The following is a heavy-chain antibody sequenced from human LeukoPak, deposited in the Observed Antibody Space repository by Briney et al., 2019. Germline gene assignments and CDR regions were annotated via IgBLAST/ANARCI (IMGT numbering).Heavy chain of an antibody. CDR1: GFTFSSYA. CDR2: IKQDGSEK. J-gene: IGHJ4*02. Sequence: PGGSLRLSCAASGFTFSSYATSWVRQAPGKGLEWVANIKQDGSEKSYVDSVKGRFTISRDNAKNSLYLQMNSLRAEDTAVYYCARETRGFDYWGQGTLVTVSS. V-gene: IGHV3-7*01. CDR3: ARETRGFDY. D-gene: IGHD3-10*01.